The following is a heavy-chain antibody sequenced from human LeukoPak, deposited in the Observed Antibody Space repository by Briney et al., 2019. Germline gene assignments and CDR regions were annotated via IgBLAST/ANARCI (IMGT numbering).Heavy chain of an antibody. CDR3: ARHISSGGTYAHFDY. J-gene: IGHJ4*02. CDR1: GSSVSGFY. CDR2: IYTSGRT. D-gene: IGHD1-26*01. V-gene: IGHV4-4*07. Sequence: SETLSLTCSVSGSSVSGFYWSWIRQPAGKGLEWIGRIYTSGRTDYNPSLQSRVTMSVDTSKNQVSLKLNSVSAADTAVYYCARHISSGGTYAHFDYWGQGTLVTVSS.